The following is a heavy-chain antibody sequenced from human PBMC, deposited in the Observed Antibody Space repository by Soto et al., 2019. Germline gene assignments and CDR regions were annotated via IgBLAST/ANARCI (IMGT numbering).Heavy chain of an antibody. Sequence: QVQFVQSGAEEKKPGASVKVSCKASGYIFPNYAIHWVRQAPGQRLEWMGWINPAHGNTRYSQNFQGRVTISRDTSXXTAYMELSSLTSEDTAVYYCGGGPYSSGWYGAVDVWGQGTMVTVSS. V-gene: IGHV1-3*05. J-gene: IGHJ3*01. CDR3: GGGPYSSGWYGAVDV. D-gene: IGHD6-19*01. CDR2: INPAHGNT. CDR1: GYIFPNYA.